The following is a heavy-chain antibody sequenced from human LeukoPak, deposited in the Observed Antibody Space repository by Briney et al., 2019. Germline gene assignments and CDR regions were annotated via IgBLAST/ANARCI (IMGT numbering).Heavy chain of an antibody. D-gene: IGHD3-22*01. CDR3: ARRPYYYDSSGYYLFDY. Sequence: GESLKISCQGSGYSFTNYWIGWVRQMPGKGLEWMGIIYPGDSDTRYSPSFQGQVTISADKSISTAYLQWSSLKASDTAMYYCARRPYYYDSSGYYLFDYRGQGTLVTVSS. CDR2: IYPGDSDT. CDR1: GYSFTNYW. V-gene: IGHV5-51*01. J-gene: IGHJ4*02.